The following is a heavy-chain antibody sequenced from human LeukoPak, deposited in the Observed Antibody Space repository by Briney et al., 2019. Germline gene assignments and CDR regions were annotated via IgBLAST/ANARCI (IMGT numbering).Heavy chain of an antibody. CDR1: GGSISSYY. Sequence: SETLSLTCTVSGGSISSYYWSWIRQPPGKGLEWIGYIYYSGSTNYNPSLKSRVTISVDTSKNQFSLKLSSVTAADTAVYYCARRLWFGEGGMDVWGQGTTVTVSS. CDR3: ARRLWFGEGGMDV. J-gene: IGHJ6*02. CDR2: IYYSGST. V-gene: IGHV4-59*08. D-gene: IGHD3-10*01.